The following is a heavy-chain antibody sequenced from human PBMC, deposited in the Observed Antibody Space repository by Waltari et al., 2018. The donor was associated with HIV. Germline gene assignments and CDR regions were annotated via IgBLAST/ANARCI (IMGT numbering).Heavy chain of an antibody. CDR1: GYSISSGYY. CDR2: IYHSENT. Sequence: QVQLQESGPGLVKPSETLSLTCAVSGYSISSGYYWGWIRQPPGKGLEWIGSIYHSENTYYNPSLKSRVTISGDTSKNQFSLKLSSVTAADTAVYYCARGPGVQNTEIDYWGQGTLVTVSS. V-gene: IGHV4-38-2*01. D-gene: IGHD5-18*01. J-gene: IGHJ4*02. CDR3: ARGPGVQNTEIDY.